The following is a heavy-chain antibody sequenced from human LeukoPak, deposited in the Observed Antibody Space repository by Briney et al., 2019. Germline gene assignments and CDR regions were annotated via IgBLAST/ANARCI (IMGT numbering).Heavy chain of an antibody. J-gene: IGHJ4*02. V-gene: IGHV1-69*05. D-gene: IGHD5-24*01. Sequence: SGTVSFKASGGTFSIYAINWVRQAPGQGLEWMGGIIPIFGTANSTQKSQGRVTITTDESTSTAYMELSSLRSEDTAVYYCARGDGYNSLFDYWGQGTLVTVSS. CDR1: GGTFSIYA. CDR3: ARGDGYNSLFDY. CDR2: IIPIFGTA.